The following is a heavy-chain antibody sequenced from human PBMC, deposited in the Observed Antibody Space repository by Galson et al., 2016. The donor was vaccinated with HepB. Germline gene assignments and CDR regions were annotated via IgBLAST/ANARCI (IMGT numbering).Heavy chain of an antibody. CDR2: IYPGDSQT. CDR3: ARHIALRRWAHFDF. D-gene: IGHD4-23*01. CDR1: GYIFTNYW. Sequence: QSGAEVKKPGESLKISCKASGYIFTNYWIGWVRHMPGKGLEWMGIIYPGDSQTKYSPSFQGQVTMSVDKSISTAYLQWSSLKASDTAMYYCARHIALRRWAHFDFWGQGILVTVSS. J-gene: IGHJ4*02. V-gene: IGHV5-51*01.